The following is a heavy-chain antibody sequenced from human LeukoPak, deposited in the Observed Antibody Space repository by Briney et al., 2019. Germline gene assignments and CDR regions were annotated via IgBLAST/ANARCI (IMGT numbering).Heavy chain of an antibody. J-gene: IGHJ6*02. D-gene: IGHD3/OR15-3a*01. CDR2: ISYDGSNK. CDR3: ARRLWTGSKLYYYGMDV. V-gene: IGHV3-30-3*01. Sequence: GRSLRLSCAASGFTFSSYAMHWVRQAPGKGLEWVAVISYDGSNKYYADSVKGRFTISRDNSENTLYLQMNSLRAEDTAVYYCARRLWTGSKLYYYGMDVWGQGTTVTVSS. CDR1: GFTFSSYA.